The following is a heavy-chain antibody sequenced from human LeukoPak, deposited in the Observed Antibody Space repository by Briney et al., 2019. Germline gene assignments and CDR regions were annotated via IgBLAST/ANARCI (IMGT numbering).Heavy chain of an antibody. CDR3: ARDLYSSRTNDAFVM. V-gene: IGHV4-38-2*02. J-gene: IGHJ3*02. CDR1: GYSISSGYY. D-gene: IGHD6-19*01. CDR2: IYHSGST. Sequence: SETLSLTCTVSGYSISSGYYWGWIRQPPGKGLEWIGSIYHSGSTYYNPSLKSRVTISVDTSKNQFSLKLSSVTAADTAVYYCARDLYSSRTNDAFVMWGQGTMVTVSS.